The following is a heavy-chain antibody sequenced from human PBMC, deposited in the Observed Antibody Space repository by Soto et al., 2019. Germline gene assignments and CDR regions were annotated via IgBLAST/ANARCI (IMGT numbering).Heavy chain of an antibody. V-gene: IGHV4-39*01. CDR2: IYYSGST. D-gene: IGHD2-2*01. J-gene: IGHJ4*02. Sequence: SETLSLTCTVSGGSISSSSYYWGWIRQPPGKGLEWIGSIYYSGSTYYNPSLKSRVTISVDTSKNQFSLKLSSVTAADTAVYYCARRRVVPASFDYWGQGTLVTVSS. CDR1: GGSISSSSYY. CDR3: ARRRVVPASFDY.